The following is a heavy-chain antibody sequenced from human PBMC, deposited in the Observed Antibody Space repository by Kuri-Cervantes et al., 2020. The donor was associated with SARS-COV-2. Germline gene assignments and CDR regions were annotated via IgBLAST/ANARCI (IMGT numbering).Heavy chain of an antibody. CDR2: INPSGGST. Sequence: ASVNVSCKPSSYTFTSECMHWARQAPGQGLEWMGIINPSGGSTSYAQKFQGRVTMTRDTSTSTVYMELSSLRAEDTAVYYCAKDGGYYDFWSGYAKRAQDHYYYYYMDVWGKGTTVTVSS. V-gene: IGHV1-46*01. CDR3: AKDGGYYDFWSGYAKRAQDHYYYYYMDV. CDR1: SYTFTSEC. J-gene: IGHJ6*03. D-gene: IGHD3-3*01.